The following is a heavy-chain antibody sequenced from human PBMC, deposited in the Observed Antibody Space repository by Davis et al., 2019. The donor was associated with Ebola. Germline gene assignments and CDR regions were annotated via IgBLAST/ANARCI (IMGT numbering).Heavy chain of an antibody. CDR2: IYSPGAT. CDR3: ARYRNYYYGMDV. Sequence: GESLKISCAASGFTVSRNYMSWVRQAPGKGLEWVSVIYSPGATYYADSVKGRFTISRDNSRDTLYLQMNSLRAEDTAVYYCARYRNYYYGMDVWGQGTTVTVSS. V-gene: IGHV3-53*01. CDR1: GFTVSRNY. D-gene: IGHD1-26*01. J-gene: IGHJ6*02.